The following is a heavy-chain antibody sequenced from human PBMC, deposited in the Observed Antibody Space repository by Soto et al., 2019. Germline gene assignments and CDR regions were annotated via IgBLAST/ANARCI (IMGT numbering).Heavy chain of an antibody. Sequence: EVQLVESGGGLVQPGRSLRLSXXXXGFNFDDYAMHWVRQAPGKNMEWVSGISWEGGSVGYADSVKGRFTISRDNAKNSLYLEMNDLRSEDTALYYCAKDHDEDFGFDLDYMNYWGQGTLVTVSS. D-gene: IGHD5-12*01. CDR3: AKDHDEDFGFDLDYMNY. CDR2: ISWEGGSV. J-gene: IGHJ4*02. CDR1: GFNFDDYA. V-gene: IGHV3-9*01.